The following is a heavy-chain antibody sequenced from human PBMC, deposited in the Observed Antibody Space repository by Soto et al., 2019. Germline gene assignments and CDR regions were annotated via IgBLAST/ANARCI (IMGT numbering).Heavy chain of an antibody. CDR3: ARHNYYVSGYYYYYYVMDV. CDR1: GGSFSGYY. D-gene: IGHD3-22*01. CDR2: INHSGNT. Sequence: SETLSLTCAVHGGSFSGYYWSWIRQPPGKGLEWIGEINHSGNTNYNPSLKSRVTISVDTSKNQFSLKLSSVTAADTAVYYCARHNYYVSGYYYYYYVMDVWGQGTTVPVSS. V-gene: IGHV4-34*01. J-gene: IGHJ6*02.